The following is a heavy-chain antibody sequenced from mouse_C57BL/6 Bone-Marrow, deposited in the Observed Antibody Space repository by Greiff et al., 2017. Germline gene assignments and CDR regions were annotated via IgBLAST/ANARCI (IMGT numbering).Heavy chain of an antibody. CDR1: GFSFTSYG. D-gene: IGHD1-1*01. CDR2: IWSDGST. V-gene: IGHV2-6*03. J-gene: IGHJ4*01. Sequence: VQRVESGPGLVAPSQSLSITCTVSGFSFTSYGVHWVRQPPGKGLEWLGVIWSDGSTTYNSALNSSLSISKDNSKSHVCLKMNSLRTDDTARYYCARAPLTTVVATDAMDYWGQGTSVTVSS. CDR3: ARAPLTTVVATDAMDY.